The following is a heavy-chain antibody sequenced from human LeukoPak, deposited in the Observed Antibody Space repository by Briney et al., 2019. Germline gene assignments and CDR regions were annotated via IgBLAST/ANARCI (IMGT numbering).Heavy chain of an antibody. V-gene: IGHV3-23*01. CDR2: ISGSGGST. CDR3: AKGESYYYDSSGYPFDY. CDR1: GFTFSSYA. J-gene: IGHJ4*02. Sequence: GGSLRLSCAVSGFTFSSYAMSWVRQAPGKGLEWVSAISGSGGSTYYADSVKGRFTISRDNSKNTLYLQMNSLRAEDTAVYYCAKGESYYYDSSGYPFDYWGQGTLVTVSS. D-gene: IGHD3-22*01.